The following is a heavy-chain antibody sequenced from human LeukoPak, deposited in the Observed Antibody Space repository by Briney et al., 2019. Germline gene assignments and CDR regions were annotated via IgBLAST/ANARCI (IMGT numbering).Heavy chain of an antibody. D-gene: IGHD6-19*01. CDR1: GFTFSSYA. CDR2: ISYDGSNK. V-gene: IGHV3-30*04. CDR3: AKVRWDNSGWYYLDS. Sequence: GRSLRLSCAASGFTFSSYAMHWVRQAPGKGLEWVAVISYDGSNKYYADSVKGRFTISRDNSKNTLHLQMNSLRAEDTAVYYCAKVRWDNSGWYYLDSWGQGTLVTVSS. J-gene: IGHJ4*02.